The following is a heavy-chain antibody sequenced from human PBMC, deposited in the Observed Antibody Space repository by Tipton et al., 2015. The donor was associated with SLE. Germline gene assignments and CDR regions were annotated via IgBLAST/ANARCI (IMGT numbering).Heavy chain of an antibody. V-gene: IGHV4-59*11. CDR1: GGSITSHY. CDR3: ARLLTAAGTHFYDY. Sequence: TLSLTCTVSGGSITSHYWSWIRQPPGRGLEWIGYIYYSGYTNYNPSLKSRVTMSLYMSKNQFSLNLNSVTAADTAVYYCARLLTAAGTHFYDYWGQGTLVTVSS. J-gene: IGHJ4*02. D-gene: IGHD6-13*01. CDR2: IYYSGYT.